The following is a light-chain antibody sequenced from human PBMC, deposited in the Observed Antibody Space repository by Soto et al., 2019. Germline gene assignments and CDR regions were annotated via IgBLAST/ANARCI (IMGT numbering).Light chain of an antibody. CDR2: DAS. J-gene: IGKJ4*01. V-gene: IGKV3-11*01. CDR3: QQRGNWPSLT. CDR1: QSVSNY. Sequence: EIVLTQSPATLSLSPGERATLSCRASQSVSNYLAWYQQKPGQAPRLLIYDASNRATGIPARFSGSGSGTDFTLTISSLEPEDFALYYCQQRGNWPSLTFGGGTKVYIK.